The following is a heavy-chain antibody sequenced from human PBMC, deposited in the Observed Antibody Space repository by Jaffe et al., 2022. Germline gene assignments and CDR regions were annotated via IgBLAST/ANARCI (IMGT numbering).Heavy chain of an antibody. CDR1: GYSISSGYY. J-gene: IGHJ4*02. D-gene: IGHD3-10*01. CDR2: IYHSGST. Sequence: QVQLQESGPGLVKPSETLSLTCAVSGYSISSGYYWGWIRQPPGKGLEWIGSIYHSGSTYYNPSLKSRVTISVDTSKNQFSLKLSSVTAADTAVYYCARLGGSGSYFDYWGQGTLVTVSS. V-gene: IGHV4-38-2*01. CDR3: ARLGGSGSYFDY.